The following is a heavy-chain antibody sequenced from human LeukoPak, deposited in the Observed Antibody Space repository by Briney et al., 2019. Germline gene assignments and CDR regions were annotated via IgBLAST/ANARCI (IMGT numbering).Heavy chain of an antibody. CDR1: GFTFSSYA. D-gene: IGHD3-3*01. V-gene: IGHV3-30*04. CDR2: ISYDGSNK. Sequence: GGSLRLSCAASGFTFSSYAMHWVRQAPGKGLGWVAVISYDGSNKYYADSVKGRFTISRDNSKNTLCLQMNSLRAEDTAVYYCASEIIFGSFDYWGQGTLVTVSS. J-gene: IGHJ4*02. CDR3: ASEIIFGSFDY.